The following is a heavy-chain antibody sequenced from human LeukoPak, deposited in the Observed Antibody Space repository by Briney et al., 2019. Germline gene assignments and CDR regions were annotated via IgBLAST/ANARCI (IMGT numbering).Heavy chain of an antibody. V-gene: IGHV4-39*01. CDR2: IYYSGNA. CDR3: ARVTAGWELLPTLSFEYYFDY. CDR1: GGSISSSSCY. D-gene: IGHD1-26*01. Sequence: PSETLSLTCIVSGGSISSSSCYWSWIRQPPGKRQEWIGSIYYSGNAYYNPSLKSRVTIAVDTSKNQFSLKLSSVTAADTAVYYCARVTAGWELLPTLSFEYYFDYWGQGTLVTVSS. J-gene: IGHJ4*02.